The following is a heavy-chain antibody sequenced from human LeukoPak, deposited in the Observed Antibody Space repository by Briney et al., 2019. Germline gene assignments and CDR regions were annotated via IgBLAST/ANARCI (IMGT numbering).Heavy chain of an antibody. V-gene: IGHV4-31*03. D-gene: IGHD3-10*01. Sequence: SETLSLTCTVSGGSISSGGYYWSWIRQHPGKGLEWIGYTYYSGSTYYNPSLKSRVTISVDTSKNQFSLKLSSVTAADTAVYYGARLWFGELLSHFETWGQGTLVTVSS. CDR1: GGSISSGGYY. CDR2: TYYSGST. CDR3: ARLWFGELLSHFET. J-gene: IGHJ5*02.